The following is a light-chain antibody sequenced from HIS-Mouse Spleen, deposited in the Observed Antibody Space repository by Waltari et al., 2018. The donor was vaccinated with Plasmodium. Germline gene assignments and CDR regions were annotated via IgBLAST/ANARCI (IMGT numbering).Light chain of an antibody. CDR1: QCISNY. CDR3: QKYNSAPHT. CDR2: AAS. V-gene: IGKV1-27*01. J-gene: IGKJ2*01. Sequence: DIQMTQSPSSLSASVGDTVTLTCRASQCISNYLAWYQQEPGKVPKLLIYAASTLQSGVPSRFSGSGSGTDFTLTISSLQPEDVATYYCQKYNSAPHTFGQGTKLEIK.